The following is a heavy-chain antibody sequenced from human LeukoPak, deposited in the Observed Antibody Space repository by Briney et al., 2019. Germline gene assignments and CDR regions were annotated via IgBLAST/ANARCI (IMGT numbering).Heavy chain of an antibody. CDR2: ISSSGSTI. CDR1: GFTFSDYY. CDR3: NANDYGDYKADAFDI. Sequence: GGSLRLSCAASGFTFSDYYMSWIRQAPGKGLEWVSYISSSGSTIYYADSVKGRFTISRDNAKNSLYLQMNSLRAEDTAVYYCNANDYGDYKADAFDIWGQGTMVTVSS. J-gene: IGHJ3*02. D-gene: IGHD4-17*01. V-gene: IGHV3-11*04.